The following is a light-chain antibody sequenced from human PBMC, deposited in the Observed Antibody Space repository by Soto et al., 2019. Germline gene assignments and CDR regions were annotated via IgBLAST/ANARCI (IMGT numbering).Light chain of an antibody. CDR1: QSVCSRC. CDR2: GAS. V-gene: IGKV3-20*01. J-gene: IGKJ1*01. CDR3: QHYGTTPWT. Sequence: ETVLTQSPGTLSLSPGERVTLSCRASQSVCSRCLAWYQQKPGQSPRLLIYGASSRATGIPDRFSGSGSGTDFPLTISRLEPEDCAVYYCQHYGTTPWTFGQGTKVGIK.